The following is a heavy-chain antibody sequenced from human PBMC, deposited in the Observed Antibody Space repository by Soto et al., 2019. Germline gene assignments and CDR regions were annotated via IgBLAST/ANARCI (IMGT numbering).Heavy chain of an antibody. J-gene: IGHJ4*02. CDR2: IKKDGSDK. CDR1: GFTFSNYW. Sequence: EVQLVESGGDLVQPGGSLRLSCEASGFTFSNYWMSWVRQTPGKGLEWVANIKKDGSDKYYVDSVEGRFTISRDNAKNSLFLQMDSLRADDTAVYYCARDPRDSEDAIFDNWGQGTLVTVSS. D-gene: IGHD1-26*01. CDR3: ARDPRDSEDAIFDN. V-gene: IGHV3-7*05.